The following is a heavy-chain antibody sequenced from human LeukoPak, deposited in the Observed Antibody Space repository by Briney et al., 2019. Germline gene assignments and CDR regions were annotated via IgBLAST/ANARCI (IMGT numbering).Heavy chain of an antibody. CDR2: ISNDGNTI. D-gene: IGHD3-3*01. Sequence: GGSLRLSCAASGFTVSDYYMNWIRQAPGKGLEWVSYISNDGNTIYYADSVKGRFTISRDNSKNTLYLQMNSLRAEDTAVYYCASRGYYDFWSGSYFNYWGQGTLVTVSS. V-gene: IGHV3-11*01. CDR1: GFTVSDYY. J-gene: IGHJ4*02. CDR3: ASRGYYDFWSGSYFNY.